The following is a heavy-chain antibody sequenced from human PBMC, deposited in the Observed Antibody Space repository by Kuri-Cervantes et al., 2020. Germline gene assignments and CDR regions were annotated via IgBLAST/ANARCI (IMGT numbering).Heavy chain of an antibody. Sequence: SETLSLTCTVSGGSISSGSYYWSWIRQPAGKGLEWIGRIYTSGNTNYNPSLKSRVTISVDTSKNQFSLKLHPVTAADTAMYYCGRFSYHSSGRNYYFDQWGQGTLVTVSS. J-gene: IGHJ4*02. CDR3: GRFSYHSSGRNYYFDQ. V-gene: IGHV4-61*02. CDR1: GGSISSGSYY. CDR2: IYTSGNT. D-gene: IGHD6-19*01.